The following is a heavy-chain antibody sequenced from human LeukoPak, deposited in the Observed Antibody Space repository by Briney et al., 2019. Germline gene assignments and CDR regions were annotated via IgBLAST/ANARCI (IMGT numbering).Heavy chain of an antibody. CDR2: IYYSGST. D-gene: IGHD3-10*01. V-gene: IGHV4-39*01. J-gene: IGHJ4*02. CDR3: ARHYGP. Sequence: GSLRLSCAASGFTVSSNYMSWVRQPPGKGLEWNGSIYYSGSTYYNPSLKSRVTISVDTSKNQFSLKLNSVTATDTAVYYCARHYGPWGQGTLVTVSS. CDR1: GFTVSSNY.